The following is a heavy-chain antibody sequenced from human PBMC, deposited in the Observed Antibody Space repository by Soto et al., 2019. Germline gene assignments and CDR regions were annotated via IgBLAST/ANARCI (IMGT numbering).Heavy chain of an antibody. D-gene: IGHD2-2*01. J-gene: IGHJ4*02. CDR2: IYHSGST. CDR3: ARAYCSSTSCLDFDY. Sequence: LSETLALTSAVSGGSIRSGGYSWSWIRQPPGKGLEWIGYIYHSGSTYYNPSLKSRVTISVDRSKNQFSLKLSSVTAADTAVYYCARAYCSSTSCLDFDYWGQGTLVTVSS. CDR1: GGSIRSGGYS. V-gene: IGHV4-30-2*01.